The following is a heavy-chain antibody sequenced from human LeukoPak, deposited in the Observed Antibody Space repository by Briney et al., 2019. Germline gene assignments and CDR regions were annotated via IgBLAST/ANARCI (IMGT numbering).Heavy chain of an antibody. CDR3: ARATTLRYFDWLSPTLAAYYFDY. CDR2: IYYSGST. CDR1: GGSISSYY. V-gene: IGHV4-59*01. Sequence: SETLSLTCTVSGGSISSYYWSWIRQPPGKGLGWIGYIYYSGSTNYNPSLKSRVTISVDTSKNQFSLKLSSVTAADTAVYYCARATTLRYFDWLSPTLAAYYFDYWGQGTLVTVSS. D-gene: IGHD3-9*01. J-gene: IGHJ4*02.